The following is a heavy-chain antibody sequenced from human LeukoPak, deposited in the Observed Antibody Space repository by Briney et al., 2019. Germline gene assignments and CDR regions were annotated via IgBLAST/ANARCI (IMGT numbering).Heavy chain of an antibody. Sequence: SETLSLTCTVSGGSIIGNYWSWIRQPPGKGLEWIGYIHYSGSTNYNPSLKSRVTISVDTSKNHFSLKLTSVTAADTAVYYCAIGDYGVSFTPLFDYWGQGTLVTVSS. D-gene: IGHD4-17*01. CDR1: GGSIIGNY. J-gene: IGHJ4*02. CDR2: IHYSGST. CDR3: AIGDYGVSFTPLFDY. V-gene: IGHV4-59*01.